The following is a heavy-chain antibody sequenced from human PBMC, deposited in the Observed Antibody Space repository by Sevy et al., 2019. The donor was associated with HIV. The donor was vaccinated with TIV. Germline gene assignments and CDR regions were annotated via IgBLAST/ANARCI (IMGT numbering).Heavy chain of an antibody. D-gene: IGHD3-22*01. V-gene: IGHV3-15*01. CDR3: TTEITMIVVVINGNY. Sequence: GGSLRLSCAASGFTFSNAWMSWVRQAPGKGLEWVGRIKSKTDGGTTDYAAPVKGRFTISRDDSKNTLYLQMNSLKIEDTAVYYCTTEITMIVVVINGNYWGQGTLVTVSS. CDR2: IKSKTDGGTT. J-gene: IGHJ4*02. CDR1: GFTFSNAW.